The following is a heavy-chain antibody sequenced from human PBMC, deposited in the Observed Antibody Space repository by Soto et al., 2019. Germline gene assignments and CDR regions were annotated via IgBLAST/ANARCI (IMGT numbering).Heavy chain of an antibody. CDR3: ARDTGFWTSYYYYYGMDV. CDR2: ISAYNGNT. Sequence: QVQLVQSGAEVKKPGASVKVSCKASGYTFTSYGISWVRQAPGQGLEWMGWISAYNGNTNYAQKLQGRVTMTTDTSTSTAYIELGFLRSDDTAVYYCARDTGFWTSYYYYYGMDVWGQGTTVIVSS. J-gene: IGHJ6*02. D-gene: IGHD3-3*01. CDR1: GYTFTSYG. V-gene: IGHV1-18*01.